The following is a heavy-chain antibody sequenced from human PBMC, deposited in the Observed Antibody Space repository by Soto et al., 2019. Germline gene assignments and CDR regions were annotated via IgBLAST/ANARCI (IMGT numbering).Heavy chain of an antibody. CDR2: ISAYNGNT. D-gene: IGHD6-19*01. Sequence: ASVKVYCKASGYTFTIYGISWVRQAPGQGLEWMGWISAYNGNTNYAQKLQGRVTMTTDTSTSTAYMELRSLRSDDTAVYYCARDLSVAGTLGYWGQGTLVTVSS. CDR3: ARDLSVAGTLGY. V-gene: IGHV1-18*01. J-gene: IGHJ4*02. CDR1: GYTFTIYG.